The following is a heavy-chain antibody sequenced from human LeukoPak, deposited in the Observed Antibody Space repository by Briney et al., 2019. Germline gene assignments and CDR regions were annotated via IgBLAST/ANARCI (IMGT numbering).Heavy chain of an antibody. Sequence: SSETLSLTCTVSGGSISSYYWSWIRQPPGKGLEWIGYIYYSGSTNYNPSLKSRVTISVDTSKNQFSLKLSSVTAADTAAYYCARAPQWLFYFDYWGQGTLVTVSS. CDR3: ARAPQWLFYFDY. V-gene: IGHV4-59*01. D-gene: IGHD6-19*01. CDR2: IYYSGST. CDR1: GGSISSYY. J-gene: IGHJ4*02.